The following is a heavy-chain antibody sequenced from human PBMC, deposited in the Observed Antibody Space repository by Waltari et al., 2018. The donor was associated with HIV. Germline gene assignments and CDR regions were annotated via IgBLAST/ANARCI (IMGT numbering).Heavy chain of an antibody. J-gene: IGHJ4*01. Sequence: QPQLHQSGPGLVKPSETLSLTCSASGVSIRSRRYFWAWIRQPTGKGPVWIGSVDDSGTTYYNPSLKSRLTIYVDTSKKQVSLRLKSVTAADTAVYYCARHLLLVRSDCGTFFDYWGRGALVTVSS. CDR1: GVSIRSRRYF. D-gene: IGHD2-21*02. V-gene: IGHV4-39*01. CDR3: ARHLLLVRSDCGTFFDY. CDR2: VDDSGTT.